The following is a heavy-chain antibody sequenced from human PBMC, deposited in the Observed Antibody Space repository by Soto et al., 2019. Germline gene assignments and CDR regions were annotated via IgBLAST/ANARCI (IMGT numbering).Heavy chain of an antibody. CDR1: GGSVSSSSYY. CDR3: ARGTYYDFPYGMDV. J-gene: IGHJ6*02. Sequence: SETLSLTCTVSGGSVSSSSYYWGWVRQPPGKGLEWIGSVYYSGSTYYNPSLESRVTISVDKSKNQFSLKLMSLSAADTAVYYCARGTYYDFPYGMDVWGQGTTVTVSS. V-gene: IGHV4-39*01. D-gene: IGHD3-3*01. CDR2: VYYSGST.